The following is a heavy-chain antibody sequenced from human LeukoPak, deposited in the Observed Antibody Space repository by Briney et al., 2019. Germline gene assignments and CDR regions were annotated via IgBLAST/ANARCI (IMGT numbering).Heavy chain of an antibody. CDR3: ARYYYYYYMDV. CDR1: GFTFSSYS. V-gene: IGHV3-21*01. J-gene: IGHJ6*03. Sequence: PGGSLRLSCAASGFTFSSYSMNWVRQAPGEGLEWVSSISSSSYIYYADSVKGRFTISRDNAKNTLYLQMNSLRAEDTAVYYCARYYYYYYMDVWGKGTTVTVSS. CDR2: ISSSSYI.